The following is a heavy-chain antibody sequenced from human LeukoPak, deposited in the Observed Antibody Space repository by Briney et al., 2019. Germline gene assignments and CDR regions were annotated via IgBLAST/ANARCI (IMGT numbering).Heavy chain of an antibody. CDR3: ARDSRYYDSSGLDY. V-gene: IGHV3-66*01. CDR2: IYSGGST. CDR1: GFTVSSNY. J-gene: IGHJ4*02. D-gene: IGHD3-22*01. Sequence: GGSLRLSCAASGFTVSSNYMSWVRQAPGKGLEWVSVIYSGGSTYYADSVKGRFTISRDNSKNTLYLQMNSLRAEDTAVYYCARDSRYYDSSGLDYWGQGTLVTVSS.